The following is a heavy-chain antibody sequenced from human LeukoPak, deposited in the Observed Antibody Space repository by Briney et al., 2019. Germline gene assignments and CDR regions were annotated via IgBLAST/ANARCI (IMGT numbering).Heavy chain of an antibody. CDR1: GGAIRSHY. D-gene: IGHD1/OR15-1a*01. V-gene: IGHV4-4*07. J-gene: IGHJ4*02. Sequence: SETLSLTCTVSGGAIRSHYWNWIRQPAGKGLEWIGRIYSSGYTNDNPFLKSRITMSVDMSKNQFSLRLNCVTAADTAVYYCARGEHSVDSWGQGMLVTVSS. CDR3: ARGEHSVDS. CDR2: IYSSGYT.